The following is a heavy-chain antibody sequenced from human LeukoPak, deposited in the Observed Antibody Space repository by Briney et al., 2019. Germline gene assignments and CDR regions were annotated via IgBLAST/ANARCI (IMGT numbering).Heavy chain of an antibody. V-gene: IGHV1-2*02. CDR3: AREALGVSGSYYFDY. CDR2: INPNSGGT. D-gene: IGHD1-26*01. CDR1: GYTFTSYY. J-gene: IGHJ4*02. Sequence: ASVKVSCKASGYTFTSYYMHWVRQAPGQGLEWMGWINPNSGGTNYAQKFQGRVTMTRDTSISTAYMELSRLRSDDTAVYYCAREALGVSGSYYFDYWGQGTLVTVSS.